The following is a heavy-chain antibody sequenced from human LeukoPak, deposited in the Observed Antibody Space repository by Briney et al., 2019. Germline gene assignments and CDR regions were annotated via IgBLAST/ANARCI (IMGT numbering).Heavy chain of an antibody. CDR3: ARGTPTYYYDSSGSYVRDWFDP. CDR1: GGSISRYY. Sequence: PSETLSLTCTVSGGSISRYYWSWIRQPAGKGLEWIGGIYTSGSTNYNPSLKSRVTMSVDTSKDQFPLKLSSVTAADTAVYYCARGTPTYYYDSSGSYVRDWFDPWGQGTLVTVSS. CDR2: IYTSGST. D-gene: IGHD3-22*01. V-gene: IGHV4-4*07. J-gene: IGHJ5*02.